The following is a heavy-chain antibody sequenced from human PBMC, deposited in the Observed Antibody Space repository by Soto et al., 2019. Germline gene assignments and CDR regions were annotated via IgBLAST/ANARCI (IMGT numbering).Heavy chain of an antibody. CDR1: GFTFSSYS. CDR3: AEGFFGASYSGY. CDR2: ISSSSSTI. D-gene: IGHD2-21*01. J-gene: IGHJ4*02. Sequence: EVQLVESGGGLVQPGGSLRLSCAASGFTFSSYSMNWVRQAPGKGLEWVSYISSSSSTIYYADSVKGRFTISRDNAKNSLYPQMNSLRAEDTAVYYCAEGFFGASYSGYWGQGTLVTVSS. V-gene: IGHV3-48*01.